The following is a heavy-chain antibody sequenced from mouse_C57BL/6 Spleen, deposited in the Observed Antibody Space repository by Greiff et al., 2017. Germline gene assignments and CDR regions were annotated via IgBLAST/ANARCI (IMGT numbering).Heavy chain of an antibody. Sequence: VQLQQSGPELVKPGASVKIPCKASGYTFTDYNMDWVNQSHGKSLEWIGDINPNHGGTIYHQNFKGKVTLTVDKSSSTAYMELRSLTSEDTAVYYCARTGYDGYYFDYWGQGTTLTVSS. D-gene: IGHD2-3*01. J-gene: IGHJ2*01. CDR1: GYTFTDYN. CDR3: ARTGYDGYYFDY. CDR2: INPNHGGT. V-gene: IGHV1-18*01.